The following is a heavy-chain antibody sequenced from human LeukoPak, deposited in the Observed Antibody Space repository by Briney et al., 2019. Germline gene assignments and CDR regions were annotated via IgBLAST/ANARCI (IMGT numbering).Heavy chain of an antibody. D-gene: IGHD3-3*01. CDR3: ARAYYDFWSGYFGDYYYYYMDV. Sequence: SETLSFTCTVSGGSISSHYWSWIRQPPGRGLEWIGYIYYSGSTNYNPSLESRVTISVDTSKNQFSLKLSSVTAADTAVYYCARAYYDFWSGYFGDYYYYYMDVWGKGTTVTVSS. J-gene: IGHJ6*03. CDR2: IYYSGST. V-gene: IGHV4-59*11. CDR1: GGSISSHY.